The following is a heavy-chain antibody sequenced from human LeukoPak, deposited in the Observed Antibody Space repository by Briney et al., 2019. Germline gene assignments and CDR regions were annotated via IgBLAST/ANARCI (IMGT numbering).Heavy chain of an antibody. CDR2: ISGSGGST. Sequence: GGSLRLSCAASGFTFSSYAMSWVRQAPGKGLEGVSAISGSGGSTYYADSVKGRFTISRDNSKNTLYLQMNSLRADDTAVYYCARGDHYYYYGMDVWGQGTTVTVSS. V-gene: IGHV3-23*01. CDR3: ARGDHYYYYGMDV. J-gene: IGHJ6*02. CDR1: GFTFSSYA.